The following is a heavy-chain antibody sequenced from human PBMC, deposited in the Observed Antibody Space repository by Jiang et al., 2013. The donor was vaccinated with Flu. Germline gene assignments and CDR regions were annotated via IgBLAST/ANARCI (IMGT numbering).Heavy chain of an antibody. CDR3: AFAVDGNFYFDY. V-gene: IGHV5-51*01. CDR1: GITFTSYW. Sequence: GAEVKKPGESLKISCKGSGITFTSYWIGWVRQMPGKGLEWMGIIYSGDSTTKYSPSFQGQVTISADKSISTAYLQVEQPEGLGHRHIYCAFAVDGNFYFDYLGQGTLVTVSS. D-gene: IGHD6-19*01. CDR2: IYSGDSTT. J-gene: IGHJ4*02.